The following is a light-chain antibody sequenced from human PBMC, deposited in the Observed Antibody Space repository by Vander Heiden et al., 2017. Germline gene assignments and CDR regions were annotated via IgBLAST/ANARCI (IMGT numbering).Light chain of an antibody. V-gene: IGLV2-8*01. CDR2: EVN. CDR3: SSYAGRPDV. Sequence: QSALTPPPPASGSPGQSVTISCTGTSSDVGGYNYVSCYQQPPGNAPILIIYEVNKRPSGVPDRFSGSKSGTTASLTVSGLQAEDEAYYYCSSYAGRPDVFGTGTKVTVL. CDR1: SSDVGGYNY. J-gene: IGLJ1*01.